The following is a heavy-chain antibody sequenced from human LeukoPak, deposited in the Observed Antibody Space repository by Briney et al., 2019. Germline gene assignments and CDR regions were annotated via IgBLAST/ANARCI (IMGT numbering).Heavy chain of an antibody. V-gene: IGHV4-59*01. Sequence: SETLSLTCTVSGGSISSYYWSWIRQPPGKGLEWIGYIYYSGSTNYNPSLKSRVTISVDTSKNQFSLKLSSVTAADTTVYYCARTYNWNDVQFRDWGRGTLVTVSS. D-gene: IGHD1-20*01. J-gene: IGHJ4*02. CDR2: IYYSGST. CDR1: GGSISSYY. CDR3: ARTYNWNDVQFRD.